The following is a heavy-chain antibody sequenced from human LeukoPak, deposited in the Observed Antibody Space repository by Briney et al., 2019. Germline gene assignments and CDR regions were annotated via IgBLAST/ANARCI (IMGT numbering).Heavy chain of an antibody. D-gene: IGHD4-17*01. V-gene: IGHV4-61*02. CDR1: GGSISSGSYY. CDR3: ARKGATVTTGYAFDY. CDR2: LYSSGST. J-gene: IGHJ4*02. Sequence: PSETLSLTCSVSGGSISSGSYYWSWIRQPAGKGLEWIGRLYSSGSTNYYPSRKSRVTISIDTSKNQFSLKLSSVTAADTAVYYCARKGATVTTGYAFDYWGQGTLVTVSS.